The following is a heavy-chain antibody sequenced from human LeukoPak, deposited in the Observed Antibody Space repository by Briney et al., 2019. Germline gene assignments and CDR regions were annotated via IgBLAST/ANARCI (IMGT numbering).Heavy chain of an antibody. D-gene: IGHD4-11*01. V-gene: IGHV1-69*13. CDR3: ARGLDYRSQDYYFDY. CDR1: GGTFSSYA. CDR2: IIPIFGTA. Sequence: SVTVSCTASGGTFSSYAISWVRQAPGQGLEWMGGIIPIFGTANYAQKFQGRGTITADESTSTAYMELSSLRSEDTAVYYCARGLDYRSQDYYFDYWGQGTLVTVSS. J-gene: IGHJ4*02.